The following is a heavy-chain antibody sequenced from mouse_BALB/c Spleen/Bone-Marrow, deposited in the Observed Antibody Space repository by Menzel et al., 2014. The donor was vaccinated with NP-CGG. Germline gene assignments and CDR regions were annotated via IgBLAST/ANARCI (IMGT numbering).Heavy chain of an antibody. D-gene: IGHD2-3*01. CDR1: GYSFTGYY. Sequence: LVKTGASVKISCKAFGYSFTGYYMHWVKQSYGKSLEWFGYIRCHNGAPSYHQKSKFKATFTVDTSSSTAYMQFNSLTSEDSAVYYCARGDGYYVDFDYWGQGTPRTGSS. CDR2: IRCHNGAP. V-gene: IGHV1S34*01. CDR3: ARGDGYYVDFDY. J-gene: IGHJ2*01.